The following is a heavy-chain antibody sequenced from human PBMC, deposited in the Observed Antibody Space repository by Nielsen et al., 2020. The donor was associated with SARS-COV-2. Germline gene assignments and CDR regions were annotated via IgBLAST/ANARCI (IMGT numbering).Heavy chain of an antibody. CDR2: VYYTGRT. V-gene: IGHV4-59*11. Sequence: SETLSLTCTVSDPSISGPYWSWIRQSPGKGLEWIGFVYYTGRTDYNPSLKSRLAISIDTSRSQFSLKLTSVTAADTAVYYCARGRDISTAYFPLDYWGQGTLVTVSS. CDR3: ARGRDISTAYFPLDY. J-gene: IGHJ4*02. CDR1: DPSISGPY. D-gene: IGHD3-9*01.